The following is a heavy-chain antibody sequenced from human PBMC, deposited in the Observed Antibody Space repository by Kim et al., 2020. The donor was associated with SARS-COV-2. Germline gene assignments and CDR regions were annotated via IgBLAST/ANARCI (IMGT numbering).Heavy chain of an antibody. CDR3: ARGGHCSGGTCYSTFDY. D-gene: IGHD2-15*01. Sequence: SETLSLTCAVSSGSISSTTWWSWGRQPPGKGLEWIGEISHSGSTNYTPSLKSRVTISVDKSKSQFSMKLSSVTAADTAVYYCARGGHCSGGTCYSTFDY. V-gene: IGHV4-4*02. CDR1: SGSISSTTW. CDR2: ISHSGST. J-gene: IGHJ4*01.